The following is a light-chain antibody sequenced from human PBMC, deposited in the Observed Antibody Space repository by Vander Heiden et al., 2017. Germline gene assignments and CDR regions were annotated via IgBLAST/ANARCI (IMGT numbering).Light chain of an antibody. Sequence: SVLTQPPSASGTPGQRVSVSCAGSGSNIGINTVSWYQQFPGTAPNLLVYSDTQRPSGVPDRFSGSKSGTSASLAISGLQSEDEADYYCAAWDDSLNGSVAFGGGTKLTVL. CDR1: GSNIGINT. V-gene: IGLV1-44*01. CDR2: SDT. J-gene: IGLJ2*01. CDR3: AAWDDSLNGSVA.